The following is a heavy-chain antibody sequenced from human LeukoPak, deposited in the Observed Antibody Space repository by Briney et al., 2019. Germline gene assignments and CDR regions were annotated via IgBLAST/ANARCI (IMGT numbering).Heavy chain of an antibody. J-gene: IGHJ5*02. CDR2: INPNSGGT. V-gene: IGHV1-2*02. D-gene: IGHD5-12*01. CDR1: GYTFTGYY. CDR3: ARVTRRGYEVNWFDP. Sequence: ATVKVSCKASGYTFTGYYMHWVRQAPGQGLEWMGWINPNSGGTNYAQKLQGRVTMTRDTSISTAYMELSRLRSDDTAVYYCARVTRRGYEVNWFDPWGQGTLLTVSS.